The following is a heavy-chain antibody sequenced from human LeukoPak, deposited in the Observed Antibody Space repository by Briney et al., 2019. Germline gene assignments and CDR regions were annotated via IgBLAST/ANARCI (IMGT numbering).Heavy chain of an antibody. CDR3: ARKSSGWFVE. D-gene: IGHD6-19*01. V-gene: IGHV4-59*08. Sequence: PSETLSLTCTVSGGSISSYYWSWIRQPPGKGLEWIGYIYDSGSTNYNPSLKSRVTISVDTSKSQFSLKLSSVTAADTAVYYCARKSSGWFVEWGQGTLVTVSS. CDR2: IYDSGST. J-gene: IGHJ4*02. CDR1: GGSISSYY.